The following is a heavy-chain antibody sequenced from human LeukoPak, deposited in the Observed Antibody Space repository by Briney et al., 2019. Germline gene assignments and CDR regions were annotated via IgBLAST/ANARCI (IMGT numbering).Heavy chain of an antibody. CDR2: INHSGST. Sequence: NPSETLSLTCAVYGGSLSNYYWSWIRQPPGKGLEWIGEINHSGSTKYNPSLKSRGTISVDMSKNQFSLELSSVTAADMAVYYCARGPASGSTFAWFDPWGQGTLVTVSS. J-gene: IGHJ5*02. V-gene: IGHV4-34*01. CDR3: ARGPASGSTFAWFDP. CDR1: GGSLSNYY. D-gene: IGHD3-10*01.